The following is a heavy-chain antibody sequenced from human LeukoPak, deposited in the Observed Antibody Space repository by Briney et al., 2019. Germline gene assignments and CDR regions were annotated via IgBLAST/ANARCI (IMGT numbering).Heavy chain of an antibody. Sequence: QAGVSLRLSCAASGFTFCRFNMNWLRQAPGKGLEWLSYFSTTGTIYYAESVKGRFSISRDNAKNSLYLQMNSLRPEDTAVYYCARDSLIFGVVTTFDYWGQGTLVTVSS. D-gene: IGHD3-3*01. CDR1: GFTFCRFN. CDR3: ARDSLIFGVVTTFDY. CDR2: FSTTGTI. V-gene: IGHV3-48*01. J-gene: IGHJ4*02.